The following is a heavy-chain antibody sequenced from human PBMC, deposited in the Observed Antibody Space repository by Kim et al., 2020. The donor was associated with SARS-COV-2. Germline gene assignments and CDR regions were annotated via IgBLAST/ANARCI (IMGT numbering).Heavy chain of an antibody. CDR2: ISYDGSNK. CDR3: ARDRNIVVVTAIHPWWFDP. V-gene: IGHV3-30-3*01. J-gene: IGHJ5*02. Sequence: GGSLRLSCAASGFTFSSYAMHWVRQAPGKGLEWVAVISYDGSNKYYADSVKGRFTISRDNSKNTLYLQMNSLRAEDTAVYYCARDRNIVVVTAIHPWWFDPWGQGTLVTVSS. CDR1: GFTFSSYA. D-gene: IGHD2-21*02.